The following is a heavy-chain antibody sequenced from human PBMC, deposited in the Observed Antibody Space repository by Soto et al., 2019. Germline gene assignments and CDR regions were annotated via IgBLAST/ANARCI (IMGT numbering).Heavy chain of an antibody. Sequence: GGSLRLSCAASGFIFSNYGMNWVRQAPGKGLEWVSGTSASGETTYYGDSVKGRFTMSRDNSKNTLYLQMNSLRAEDTAVYYCARDPSEGGYSGYDDAFDIWGQGTMVTVSS. D-gene: IGHD5-12*01. J-gene: IGHJ3*02. V-gene: IGHV3-23*01. CDR3: ARDPSEGGYSGYDDAFDI. CDR2: TSASGETT. CDR1: GFIFSNYG.